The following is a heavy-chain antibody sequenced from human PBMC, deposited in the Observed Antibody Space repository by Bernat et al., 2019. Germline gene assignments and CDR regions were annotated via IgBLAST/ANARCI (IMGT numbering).Heavy chain of an antibody. CDR1: GFTFSSYA. V-gene: IGHV3-23*01. CDR2: ISGSGGST. J-gene: IGHJ4*02. D-gene: IGHD6-13*01. Sequence: EVQLLESGGGLVQPGGSLRLSCAASGFTFSSYAMNWVRQAPGKGLEWVSAISGSGGSTYYADSVKGRFTISRDNSKNTLYLQVNSLGAEDTAIYYCAKTHLGYSNSWYQYHFDHWGQGTLVTVSS. CDR3: AKTHLGYSNSWYQYHFDH.